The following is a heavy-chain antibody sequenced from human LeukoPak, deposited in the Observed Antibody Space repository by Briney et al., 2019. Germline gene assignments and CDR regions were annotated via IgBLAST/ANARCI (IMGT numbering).Heavy chain of an antibody. Sequence: PGGSLRLSCAASGFTFSSYAMHWVRQAPGKGLEWVAVISYDGSNKYHADSVKGRFTISRDNSKNTLYLQMNSLRAEDTAVYYCARDLFAFQSTADAFDIWGQGTMVTVSS. D-gene: IGHD2-2*01. CDR2: ISYDGSNK. V-gene: IGHV3-30-3*01. J-gene: IGHJ3*02. CDR3: ARDLFAFQSTADAFDI. CDR1: GFTFSSYA.